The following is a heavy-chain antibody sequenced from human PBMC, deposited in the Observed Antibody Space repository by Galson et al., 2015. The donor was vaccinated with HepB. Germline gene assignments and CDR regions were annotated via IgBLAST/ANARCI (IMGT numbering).Heavy chain of an antibody. CDR2: ISGSGGST. CDR3: VGGRGGVISLFDY. CDR1: GFTFSSYA. V-gene: IGHV3-23*01. J-gene: IGHJ4*02. Sequence: SLRLSCAASGFTFSSYAMSWVRQAPGKGLEWVSVISGSGGSTYYADSVKGRFTISRDNSKNTLYLQMNSLRAEDTAVYYCVGGRGGVISLFDYWGQGTLVIVSS. D-gene: IGHD3-10*01.